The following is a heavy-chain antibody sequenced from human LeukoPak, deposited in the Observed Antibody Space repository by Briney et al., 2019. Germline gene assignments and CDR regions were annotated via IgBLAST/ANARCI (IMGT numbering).Heavy chain of an antibody. CDR3: AREANSGSYSFDP. D-gene: IGHD1-26*01. J-gene: IGHJ5*02. V-gene: IGHV1-46*01. Sequence: ASVKVSCKASGYTFTSYYMHWVRQAPGQGLEWMGIINPSGGSTSYAQKLQGRVTMTTDTSTSTAYMELRSLRSGDTAVYYCAREANSGSYSFDPWGQGTLVTVSS. CDR1: GYTFTSYY. CDR2: INPSGGST.